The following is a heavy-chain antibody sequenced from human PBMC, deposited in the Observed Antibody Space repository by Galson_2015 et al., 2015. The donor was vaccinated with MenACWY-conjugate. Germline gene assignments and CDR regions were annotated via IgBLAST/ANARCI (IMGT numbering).Heavy chain of an antibody. D-gene: IGHD6-13*01. V-gene: IGHV3-30*15. CDR1: GFTFTSYA. J-gene: IGHJ5*02. CDR2: ISYDEKYK. CDR3: AKDRGPSSNRSRLNL. Sequence: SLRLSCAASGFTFTSYAIHWVRQTPGKGLEWVAVISYDEKYKNYADSVRGRFTISRDNSRKTVYLQMSSLRADDTSVYFCAKDRGPSSNRSRLNLWGHGTLVTVSS.